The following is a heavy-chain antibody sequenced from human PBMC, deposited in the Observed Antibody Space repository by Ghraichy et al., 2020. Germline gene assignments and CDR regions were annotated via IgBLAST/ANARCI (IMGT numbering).Heavy chain of an antibody. J-gene: IGHJ6*02. CDR3: ARDNRHGMDV. Sequence: SETLSLTCTVSGGSISSGGYYWSWIRQHPGKGLEWIGYIYYSGSTYYNPSLKSRVTISVDTSKNQFSLKLSSVTAADTAVYYCARDNRHGMDVWGQGTTVTVSS. CDR1: GGSISSGGYY. V-gene: IGHV4-31*03. CDR2: IYYSGST.